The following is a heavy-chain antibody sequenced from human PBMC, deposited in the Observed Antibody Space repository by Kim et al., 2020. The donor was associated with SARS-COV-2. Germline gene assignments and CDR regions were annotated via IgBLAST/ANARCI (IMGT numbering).Heavy chain of an antibody. J-gene: IGHJ4*02. CDR3: ARGDVVVPAAIPFDY. CDR2: ISAYNGNT. V-gene: IGHV1-18*04. Sequence: ASVKVSCKASGYTFTSFGISWVRQAPGQGLEWMGWISAYNGNTNYAQNLQGRVTMTTDTSTSTAYMELRSLRSDDTAVYYCARGDVVVPAAIPFDYWGQGTLVTVSS. D-gene: IGHD2-2*01. CDR1: GYTFTSFG.